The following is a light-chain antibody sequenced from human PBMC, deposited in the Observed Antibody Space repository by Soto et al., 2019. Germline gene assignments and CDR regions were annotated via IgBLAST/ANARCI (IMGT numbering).Light chain of an antibody. CDR2: NNN. V-gene: IGLV1-44*01. Sequence: QSVLTQPPSASGTTGQRVTISCSGSNFNIGSHTVNWYQQLPGTAPKLLMHNNNQRPSGVPDRFSGSKSGTSASLAISGLQSEDEADYRCSVWDDSLKGWVFGGGTKLTVL. CDR1: NFNIGSHT. CDR3: SVWDDSLKGWV. J-gene: IGLJ3*02.